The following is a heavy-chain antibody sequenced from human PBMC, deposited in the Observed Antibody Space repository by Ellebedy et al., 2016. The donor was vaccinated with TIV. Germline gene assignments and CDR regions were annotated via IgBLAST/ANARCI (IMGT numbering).Heavy chain of an antibody. Sequence: GESLKISCAASGFTFSSYWMSWVRQAPGKGLEWVANIKQDGSEKYYVDSVKGRFTISRDNAKNSLYLQMNSLRAEDTAVYYCARENQRSDGSGSYLYYFDYWGQGTLVTVSS. V-gene: IGHV3-7*01. CDR2: IKQDGSEK. CDR3: ARENQRSDGSGSYLYYFDY. CDR1: GFTFSSYW. D-gene: IGHD3-10*01. J-gene: IGHJ4*02.